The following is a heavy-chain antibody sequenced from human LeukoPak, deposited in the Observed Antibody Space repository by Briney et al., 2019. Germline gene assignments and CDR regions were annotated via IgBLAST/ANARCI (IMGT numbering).Heavy chain of an antibody. D-gene: IGHD3-10*01. J-gene: IGHJ4*02. V-gene: IGHV3-23*01. CDR3: AKDRIYADGLWDFDY. Sequence: GGSLRLSCIASGFTFSTYTMSWVRQAPGEGLKWVSGILVNGGTYYADSVKGRFTISRDNSKNTLYLQMNSLRADNTAVYYCAKDRIYADGLWDFDYWGQGTLVTVSS. CDR2: ILVNGGT. CDR1: GFTFSTYT.